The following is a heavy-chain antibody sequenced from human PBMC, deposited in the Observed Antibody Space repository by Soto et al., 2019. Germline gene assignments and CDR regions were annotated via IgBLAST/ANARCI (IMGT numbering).Heavy chain of an antibody. D-gene: IGHD6-19*01. CDR3: ARVAGTTDDL. Sequence: QVQLQESGPGLVKPSETLSLISTVSGGSISSYHWSWIRQPPGKGLAWIGYIYYSGSTNYNPSLNGRVTISVDRSKNQFSLKLSCVTAADTAVYYCARVAGTTDDLWGQGTLVTVSS. CDR2: IYYSGST. V-gene: IGHV4-59*01. J-gene: IGHJ4*01. CDR1: GGSISSYH.